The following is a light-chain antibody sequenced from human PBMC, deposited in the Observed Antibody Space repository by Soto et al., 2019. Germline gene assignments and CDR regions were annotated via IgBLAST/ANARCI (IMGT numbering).Light chain of an antibody. V-gene: IGLV2-11*01. CDR2: DVS. Sequence: QSALTQPHSVSGSPGQSVTISCTGTSSDVGGYNYVSWYQQHPGKAPKVMIYDVSKRPSGVPDRFSGSKSGSTASLTISGLQAEDEADYYCCSYTGSYTYVFGTGTKVTV. CDR3: CSYTGSYTYV. CDR1: SSDVGGYNY. J-gene: IGLJ1*01.